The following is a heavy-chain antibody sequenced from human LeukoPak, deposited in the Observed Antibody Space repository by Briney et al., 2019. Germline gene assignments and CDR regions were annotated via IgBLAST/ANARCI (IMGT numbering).Heavy chain of an antibody. CDR2: IDWSGDAM. Sequence: PGKSLRLSCVASTLSTADYGMSWVRQAPGKGLEWVAGIDWSGDAMSYSDSVKGRFTISRDNAKNSLYLQMTGLRAEYTAVYYCARDLSATWYSLGFWGQGTLVTVSS. D-gene: IGHD2-15*01. J-gene: IGHJ1*01. CDR3: ARDLSATWYSLGF. CDR1: TLSTADYG. V-gene: IGHV3-20*04.